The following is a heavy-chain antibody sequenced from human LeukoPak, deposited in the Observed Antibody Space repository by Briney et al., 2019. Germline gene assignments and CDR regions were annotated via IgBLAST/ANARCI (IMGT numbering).Heavy chain of an antibody. J-gene: IGHJ4*02. CDR1: VCTFSSYA. Sequence: GASVKVSCKASVCTFSSYAISWVRQAPGQGLEWMGRIIPILGIANYAQKFQGRVTITADKSTSTAYMELSSLRSEDTAVYYCARSPGDYIWGSYAYGGQGTLVTVSS. D-gene: IGHD3-16*01. CDR2: IIPILGIA. CDR3: ARSPGDYIWGSYAY. V-gene: IGHV1-69*04.